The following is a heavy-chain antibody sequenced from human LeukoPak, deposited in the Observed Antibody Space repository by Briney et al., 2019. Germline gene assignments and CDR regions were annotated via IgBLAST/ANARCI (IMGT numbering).Heavy chain of an antibody. CDR2: IYPGDSDT. J-gene: IGHJ4*02. CDR3: ARQAYGSGSYYKGVDY. Sequence: GESLKISCKGSGYSFTSYWIGWVRQMPGKGLEWMGIIYPGDSDTRYSPSFQGQVTISADKSISTAYLQWSSLKASDTAMYYCARQAYGSGSYYKGVDYWGQGTLVTVSS. V-gene: IGHV5-51*01. CDR1: GYSFTSYW. D-gene: IGHD3-10*01.